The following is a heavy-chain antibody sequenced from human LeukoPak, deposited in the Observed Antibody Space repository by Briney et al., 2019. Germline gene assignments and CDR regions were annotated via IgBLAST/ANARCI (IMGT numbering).Heavy chain of an antibody. CDR2: IYHSGTT. Sequence: PSETLSLTCAVSGYSISSGYYWVWIRQPPGKGLEWIGSIYHSGTTYYNPSLKSRVTISVDTSKNQFSLKLSSVTAADTAVHYCARDERRGGYYYDSSGYYFDYWGQGTLVTVSS. J-gene: IGHJ4*02. CDR1: GYSISSGYY. D-gene: IGHD3-22*01. V-gene: IGHV4-38-2*02. CDR3: ARDERRGGYYYDSSGYYFDY.